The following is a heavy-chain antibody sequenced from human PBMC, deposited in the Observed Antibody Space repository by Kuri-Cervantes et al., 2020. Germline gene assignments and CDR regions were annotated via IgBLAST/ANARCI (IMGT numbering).Heavy chain of an antibody. CDR3: ARDPGGPYCSSTSCYGGDYYGMDV. CDR1: GFTFSSYA. D-gene: IGHD2-2*01. J-gene: IGHJ6*02. V-gene: IGHV3-30*01. CDR2: ISYDGSNK. Sequence: GESLKISCAASGFTFSSYAMHWVRQAPGKGLEWVAVISYDGSNKYYADSVKGRFTISRDNSKNTLYLQMNSLRAEDTAVYYRARDPGGPYCSSTSCYGGDYYGMDVWGQGTTVTVSS.